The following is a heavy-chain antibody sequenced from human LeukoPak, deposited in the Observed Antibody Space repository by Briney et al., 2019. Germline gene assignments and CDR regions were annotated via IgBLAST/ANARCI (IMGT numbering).Heavy chain of an antibody. CDR3: ARDHQVSYFDY. CDR1: GFTFSASS. J-gene: IGHJ4*02. D-gene: IGHD6-6*01. CDR2: ISDDGSNE. V-gene: IGHV3-30*04. Sequence: GGSLRLSCAASGFTFSASSMHWVRQAPGKGLEWVALISDDGSNESFADSVKGRFTISRDSSKNTLYLQMNSPRADDTAVYYCARDHQVSYFDYWGQGTQVTGPS.